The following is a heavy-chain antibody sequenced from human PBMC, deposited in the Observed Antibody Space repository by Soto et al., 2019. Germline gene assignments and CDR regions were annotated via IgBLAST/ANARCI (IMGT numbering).Heavy chain of an antibody. J-gene: IGHJ4*02. CDR2: ISGGGGDTYYT. Sequence: EVQLLESGGGLVQPGGSLRLSCAASGFTFSSYYMSCVRQAPGKGLEWVSGISGGGGDTYYTYYADSVKGRFSISRDNSKNTLFLQMNSLRAEDTAVYYCATWTNSYYFDCWGQGTLVTVSP. CDR1: GFTFSSYY. D-gene: IGHD5-18*01. V-gene: IGHV3-23*01. CDR3: ATWTNSYYFDC.